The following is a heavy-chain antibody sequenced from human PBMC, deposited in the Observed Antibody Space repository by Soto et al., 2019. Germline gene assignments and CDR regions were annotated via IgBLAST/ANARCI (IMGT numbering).Heavy chain of an antibody. CDR1: GYTFSNYG. CDR3: ARDSGLFDY. CDR2: ISSYNGDT. V-gene: IGHV1-18*01. Sequence: QVQLVQSGTEVKNHGASVKVSCKASGYTFSNYGSTWVRQAPGQGLEWLGWISSYNGDTNYAQKLHGRVTMTTDTSTTTAYMELRSLTSDDTAIYYCARDSGLFDYWGQGTLVTVSS. J-gene: IGHJ4*02.